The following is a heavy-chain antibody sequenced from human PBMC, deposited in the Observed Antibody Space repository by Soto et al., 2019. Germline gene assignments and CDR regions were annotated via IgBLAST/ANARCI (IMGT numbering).Heavy chain of an antibody. J-gene: IGHJ3*02. CDR3: ARVPGYSSGGDAFDI. CDR1: GGSISSYY. CDR2: IYYSGST. D-gene: IGHD6-25*01. Sequence: SETLSLTCTVSGGSISSYYWSWIRQPPGKGLEWIGYIYYSGSTNYNPSLKSRVTISVDTSKNQFSLKLSSVTAADTAVYYCARVPGYSSGGDAFDIWGQGTMVTVSS. V-gene: IGHV4-59*01.